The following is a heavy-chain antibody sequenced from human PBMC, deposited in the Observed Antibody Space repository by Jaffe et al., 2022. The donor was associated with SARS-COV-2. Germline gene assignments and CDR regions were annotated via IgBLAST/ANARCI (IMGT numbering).Heavy chain of an antibody. CDR2: ISYDGSNK. J-gene: IGHJ6*02. CDR3: AKGLATIYYYYGMDV. CDR1: GFTFSSYG. Sequence: QVQLVESGGGVVQPGRSLRLSCAASGFTFSSYGMHWVRQAPGKGLEWVAVISYDGSNKYYADSVKGRFTISRDNSKNTLYLQMNSLRAEDTAVYYCAKGLATIYYYYGMDVWGQGTTVTVSS. D-gene: IGHD5-12*01. V-gene: IGHV3-30*18.